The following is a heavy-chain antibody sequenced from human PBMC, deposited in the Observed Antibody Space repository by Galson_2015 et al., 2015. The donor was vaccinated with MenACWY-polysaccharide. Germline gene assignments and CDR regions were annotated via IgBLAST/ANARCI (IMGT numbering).Heavy chain of an antibody. Sequence: SLRLSCAASGFSFSIYGLQWVRQAPGKGLEYVSAISGNGGTTNYANSVKGRFTIPRDNSKNTLFLQMGSLIPEDMAVYYCARDGGNYGLDYWGQGTLVTVSS. V-gene: IGHV3-64*01. CDR1: GFSFSIYG. J-gene: IGHJ4*02. CDR3: ARDGGNYGLDY. CDR2: ISGNGGTT. D-gene: IGHD4/OR15-4a*01.